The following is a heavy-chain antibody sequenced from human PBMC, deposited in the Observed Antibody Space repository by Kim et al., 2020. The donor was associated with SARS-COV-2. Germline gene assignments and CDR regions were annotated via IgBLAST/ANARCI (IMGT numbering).Heavy chain of an antibody. D-gene: IGHD2-2*01. J-gene: IGHJ5*02. V-gene: IGHV4-31*02. CDR3: AREIEEYHPNWFDP. Sequence: NPSLKSRVTISVATSKNQFSLKLSSVTAADTAVYYCAREIEEYHPNWFDPWGQGTLVTVSS.